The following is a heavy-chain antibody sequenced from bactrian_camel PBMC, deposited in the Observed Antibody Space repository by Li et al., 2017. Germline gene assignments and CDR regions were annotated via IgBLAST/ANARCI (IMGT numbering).Heavy chain of an antibody. J-gene: IGHJ6*01. CDR1: GHSRGSNC. CDR2: IRKSGGET. Sequence: VQLVESGGGSAQPGGSLRLSCVVSGHSRGSNCVGWFRLPPGRAPAEREGIAAIRKSGGETWYHDSVKGRFTISQDNARNTLYLQMNSLKPEDTAMYYCAARGPYCYTKLSVRDFTYWGQGTQVTVS. D-gene: IGHD2*01. V-gene: IGHV3S32*01. CDR3: AARGPYCYTKLSVRDFTY.